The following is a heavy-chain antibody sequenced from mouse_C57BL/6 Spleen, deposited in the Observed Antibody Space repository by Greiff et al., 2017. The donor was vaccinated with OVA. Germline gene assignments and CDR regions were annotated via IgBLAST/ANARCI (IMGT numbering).Heavy chain of an antibody. CDR2: IDPSDSYT. D-gene: IGHD2-3*01. V-gene: IGHV1-69*01. CDR1: GYTFTSYW. J-gene: IGHJ4*01. Sequence: VQLQQPGAELVMPGASVKLSCKASGYTFTSYWMHWVKQRPGQGLEWIGEIDPSDSYTNYNQKFKGKSTLTVDKSSSTAYMQLSSLTSEDSAVYYCARRLIYDGYYDYAMDYWGQGTSVTVSS. CDR3: ARRLIYDGYYDYAMDY.